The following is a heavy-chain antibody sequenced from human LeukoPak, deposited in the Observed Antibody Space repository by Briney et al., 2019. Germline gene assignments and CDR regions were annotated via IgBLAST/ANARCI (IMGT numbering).Heavy chain of an antibody. Sequence: PGGSLRLSCAASGFTFSDYYMSWIRQAPGKGLEWVSYISSSSSYTNYADSVKGRFTISRDNAKNSLHLQMNSLRAEDTAVYYCARDEGHDYGDYYFDYWGQGTLVTVSS. CDR3: ARDEGHDYGDYYFDY. CDR2: ISSSSSYT. D-gene: IGHD4-17*01. V-gene: IGHV3-11*06. CDR1: GFTFSDYY. J-gene: IGHJ4*02.